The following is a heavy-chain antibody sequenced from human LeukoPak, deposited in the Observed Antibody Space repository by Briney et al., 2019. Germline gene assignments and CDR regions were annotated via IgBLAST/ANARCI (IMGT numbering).Heavy chain of an antibody. J-gene: IGHJ6*02. CDR3: ASGVVVVAATPSNYYHYGMDV. V-gene: IGHV1-69*13. CDR1: RGTFSSYA. CDR2: IIPIFGTA. Sequence: GASVKVSCKASRGTFSSYAISWVRQAPGQGLEWMGGIIPIFGTANYAQKFQGRVTITADESTSTAYMELSSLRSEDTAVYYCASGVVVVAATPSNYYHYGMDVWGQGTTVTVSS. D-gene: IGHD2-15*01.